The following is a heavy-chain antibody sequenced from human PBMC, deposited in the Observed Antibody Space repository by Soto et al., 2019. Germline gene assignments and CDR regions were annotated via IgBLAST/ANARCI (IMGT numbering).Heavy chain of an antibody. CDR3: ARAPPHPIAAAGTTEH. V-gene: IGHV4-31*03. D-gene: IGHD6-13*01. J-gene: IGHJ1*01. CDR1: GGSISSGGYY. CDR2: IYYSGST. Sequence: TLSLTCTVSGGSISSGGYYWGWIRQHPGKGLEWIGYIYYSGSTYYNPSLKSRVTISVDTSKNQFSPKLSSVTAADTAVYYCARAPPHPIAAAGTTEHWGQGTLVTVPS.